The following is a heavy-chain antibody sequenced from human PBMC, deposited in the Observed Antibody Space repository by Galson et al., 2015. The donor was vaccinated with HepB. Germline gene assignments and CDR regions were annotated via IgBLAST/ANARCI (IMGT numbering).Heavy chain of an antibody. CDR3: ARGLNYYYYYMDV. CDR2: INPNSGGT. Sequence: SVKVSCKASGYTFTGYYMHWVRQAPGQGLEWMGWINPNSGGTNYAQKFQGWVTMTRDTSISTAYMELSRLRSDDTAVYYCARGLNYYYYYMDVWGKGTTVAVSS. J-gene: IGHJ6*03. V-gene: IGHV1-2*04. CDR1: GYTFTGYY. D-gene: IGHD3-16*01.